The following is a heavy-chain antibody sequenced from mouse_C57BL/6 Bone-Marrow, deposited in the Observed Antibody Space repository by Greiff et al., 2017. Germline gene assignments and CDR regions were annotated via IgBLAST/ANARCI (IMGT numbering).Heavy chain of an antibody. D-gene: IGHD2-5*01. Sequence: EVHLVESGGGLVKPGGSLKLSCAASGFTFSDYGMHWVRQAPEKGLEWVAYISSGSSTIYYADTVKGRFTISRDNAKNTLFLQMTSLRSEDTAMYYCARYYSTLAYWGQGTLVTVSA. V-gene: IGHV5-17*01. CDR3: ARYYSTLAY. J-gene: IGHJ3*01. CDR1: GFTFSDYG. CDR2: ISSGSSTI.